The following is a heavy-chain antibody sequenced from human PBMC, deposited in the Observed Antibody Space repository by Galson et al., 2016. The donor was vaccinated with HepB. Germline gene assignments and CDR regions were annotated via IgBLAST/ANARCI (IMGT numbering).Heavy chain of an antibody. Sequence: SLRLSCAASGFAFGSYALHWVRQAPGKGLAWVAAISNDGRNNNYADSVKGRFTISRDNSKNTLYLQMNSLTTEDTAIYYCARDGPNYCASTSCYQGVDVWGQGTTVTVSS. V-gene: IGHV3-30*04. CDR2: ISNDGRNN. CDR3: ARDGPNYCASTSCYQGVDV. CDR1: GFAFGSYA. J-gene: IGHJ6*02. D-gene: IGHD2-2*01.